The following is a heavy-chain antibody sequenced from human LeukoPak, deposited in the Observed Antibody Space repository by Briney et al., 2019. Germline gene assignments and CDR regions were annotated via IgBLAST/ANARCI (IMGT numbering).Heavy chain of an antibody. J-gene: IGHJ4*02. CDR2: IRPMNSDM. Sequence: GESLKISCKGSGYNFNTYWVAWVRQLPGKGLEWIGIIRPMNSDMRYSPSFQGLVTISADRSINTACLQWSSLTASDTAMYYCASRPFETTVVPWDFYWGQGTQVTVSS. V-gene: IGHV5-51*01. CDR3: ASRPFETTVVPWDFY. CDR1: GYNFNTYW. D-gene: IGHD4-23*01.